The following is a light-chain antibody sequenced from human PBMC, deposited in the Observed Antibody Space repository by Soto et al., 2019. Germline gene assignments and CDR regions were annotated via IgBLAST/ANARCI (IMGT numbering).Light chain of an antibody. CDR2: DVT. J-gene: IGLJ2*01. V-gene: IGLV2-11*01. CDR1: SSDVGGYNY. CDR3: CSYAGAYTLMV. Sequence: QSALTQPRSVSGSPGQSVTISCTGTSSDVGGYNYVCWYQQHPGKAPKLMIYDVTKRPSGVPDRFSGSKSGNTASLTISGLQADDEGDYFCCSYAGAYTLMVFGGGTKLTVL.